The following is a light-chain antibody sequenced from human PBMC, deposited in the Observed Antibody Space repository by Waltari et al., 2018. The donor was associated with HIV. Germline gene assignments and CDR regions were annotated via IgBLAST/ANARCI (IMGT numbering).Light chain of an antibody. CDR1: GSDVGGSKL. CDR3: CSFATKPFV. V-gene: IGLV2-23*02. Sequence: QSALTQPASVSGSPGQSITISCAVTGSDVGGSKLVSWYQVHPGKAPKLLIYMVSERPSGVSNRFSGSKAGNPASLTSSGLQAEDEGEYYCCSFATKPFVVGTGTTVTVL. J-gene: IGLJ1*01. CDR2: MVS.